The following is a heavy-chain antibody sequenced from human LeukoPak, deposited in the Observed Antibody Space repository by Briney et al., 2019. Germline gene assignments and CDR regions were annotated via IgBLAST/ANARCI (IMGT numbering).Heavy chain of an antibody. CDR3: ARLRFYEFDY. CDR2: IKRDGSEK. D-gene: IGHD3-16*01. J-gene: IGHJ4*02. CDR1: GFTFSNYW. V-gene: IGHV3-7*01. Sequence: PGESLRLSCSASGFTFSNYWMYWVRQAPGKGLEWVASIKRDGSEKYFVDSVKGRFTISSDNAKNSVYLQMNSLRVEDTAVYYCARLRFYEFDYWGQGTLVSVSS.